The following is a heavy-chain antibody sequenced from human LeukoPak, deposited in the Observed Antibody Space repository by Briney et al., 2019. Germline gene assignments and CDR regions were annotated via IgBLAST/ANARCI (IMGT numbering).Heavy chain of an antibody. CDR1: GFTFSSYN. D-gene: IGHD3-10*01. J-gene: IGHJ6*02. Sequence: GGSLRLSCAASGFTFSSYNMNWVRQAPGKGLEWVSYISSSSSTIYYADSVKGRFTISRDNAKNSPYLQMNSLRDEDTAVYYCARDITMVRGIIGYYYGMDVWGQGTTVTVSS. CDR2: ISSSSSTI. V-gene: IGHV3-48*02. CDR3: ARDITMVRGIIGYYYGMDV.